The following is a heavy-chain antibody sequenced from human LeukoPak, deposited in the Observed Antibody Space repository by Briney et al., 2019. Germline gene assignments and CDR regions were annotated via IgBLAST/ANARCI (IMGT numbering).Heavy chain of an antibody. Sequence: GGSLRLSCAASGFTFSSYGMHWVRQAPGKGLEWVSAISNNGGYTYYADSVQGQFTISRDNSKSTLCLQMNSLRAEDTAVYYCAKQLGYCSDGSCYFPYWGQGTLVTVSS. CDR3: AKQLGYCSDGSCYFPY. CDR1: GFTFSSYG. CDR2: ISNNGGYT. D-gene: IGHD2-15*01. V-gene: IGHV3-23*01. J-gene: IGHJ4*02.